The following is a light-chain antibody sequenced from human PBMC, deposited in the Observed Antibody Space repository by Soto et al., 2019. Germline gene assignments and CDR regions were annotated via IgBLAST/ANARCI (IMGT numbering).Light chain of an antibody. CDR2: GAF. CDR1: QNINSN. CDR3: QQYNKWLTWT. Sequence: EIVMTQSPATLSVSPGERATLSCRASQNINSNLAWYQQKPGQGPRLLIYGAFTRATGVTDRFTGSGWGTEFTLAISSLQSEDFAVYYCQQYNKWLTWTFGQGTKVEIK. V-gene: IGKV3-15*01. J-gene: IGKJ1*01.